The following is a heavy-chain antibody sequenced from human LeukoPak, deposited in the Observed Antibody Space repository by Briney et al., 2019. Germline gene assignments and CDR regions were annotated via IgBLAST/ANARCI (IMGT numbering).Heavy chain of an antibody. J-gene: IGHJ4*02. Sequence: GGSLRLSCAASGFTFSSAWMSWVRQAPGKGLEWVGRIKSKTDGGTTDYAAPVKGRFTISRDDSKNTLYLQMNSLKTEDTAVYYCTTAGKEYYYDSSGYYYNFDYWGQGTLVTVSS. CDR3: TTAGKEYYYDSSGYYYNFDY. V-gene: IGHV3-15*01. CDR1: GFTFSSAW. D-gene: IGHD3-22*01. CDR2: IKSKTDGGTT.